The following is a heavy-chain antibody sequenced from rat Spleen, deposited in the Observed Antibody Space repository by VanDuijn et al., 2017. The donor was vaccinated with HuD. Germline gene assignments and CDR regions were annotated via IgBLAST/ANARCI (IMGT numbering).Heavy chain of an antibody. J-gene: IGHJ2*01. CDR1: GFSLTSNG. Sequence: QVQLKESGPGLMQPSETLSLTCTVSGFSLTSNGVGWVRQPLGKGLVWMGTIWAGGSTNYNSAVQSRLSISRDTSKSQVFLKMNSLQPEDTGTYYCARHTTGLSWYFDCWGQGVMVTVSS. V-gene: IGHV2-72*01. CDR3: ARHTTGLSWYFDC. CDR2: IWAGGST. D-gene: IGHD1-6*01.